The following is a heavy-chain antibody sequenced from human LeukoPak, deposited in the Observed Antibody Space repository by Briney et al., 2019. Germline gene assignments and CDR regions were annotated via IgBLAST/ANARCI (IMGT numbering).Heavy chain of an antibody. V-gene: IGHV4-34*01. J-gene: IGHJ3*01. CDR1: GGPFTGYY. CDR3: AKVYSSSPQDAFDV. D-gene: IGHD3-22*01. CDR2: INHRGST. Sequence: SETLSLTCAVYGGPFTGYYWSWIRQSPDKGLEWIGEINHRGSTNYNSSLKSRLTIPADTSKNQFSLHLSSVTAADTAVYYCAKVYSSSPQDAFDVWGQGTMVTVSS.